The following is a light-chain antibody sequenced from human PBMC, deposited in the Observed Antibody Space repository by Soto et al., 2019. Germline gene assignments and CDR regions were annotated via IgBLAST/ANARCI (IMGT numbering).Light chain of an antibody. Sequence: EIVMTQSPPTLSVSPGETATLSCGTSQNIYSNLAWYQQKPGQAPRLLIYDASSRATGIPDRFSGGGSGTDFTLTISRLEPEDFAVYYCQQFSSYPLTFGGGTKVDIK. CDR3: QQFSSYPLT. J-gene: IGKJ4*01. CDR1: QNIYSN. V-gene: IGKV3D-20*01. CDR2: DAS.